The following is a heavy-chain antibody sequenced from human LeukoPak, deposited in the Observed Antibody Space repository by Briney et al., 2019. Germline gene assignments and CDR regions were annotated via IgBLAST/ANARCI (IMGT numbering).Heavy chain of an antibody. CDR2: TYYRSKWYN. J-gene: IGHJ4*02. V-gene: IGHV6-1*01. D-gene: IGHD1-1*01. CDR3: ARATTQLLRYVDN. CDR1: GDSVSSNSAA. Sequence: SETLSLTCAISGDSVSSNSAAWVWIRQSPSRGLEWLGRTYYRSKWYNDYAVSVKSRITIDPDTSKNQFSLQLNSVTPEDTAVYYCARATTQLLRYVDNWGQGTLVTVSS.